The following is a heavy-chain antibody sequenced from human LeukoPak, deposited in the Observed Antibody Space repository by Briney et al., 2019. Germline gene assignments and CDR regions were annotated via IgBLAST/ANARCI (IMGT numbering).Heavy chain of an antibody. Sequence: PSQTLSLTCTVSGGSISSGSYYWSWIRQPAGKGLEWIGRIYTSGSTNYNPSLKSRVTISVDTSKNQFSLKLSSVTAADTAVYYCARGRIAGQWLVRLNWYFDLWGRGTLVTVSS. J-gene: IGHJ2*01. CDR1: GGSISSGSYY. D-gene: IGHD6-19*01. CDR2: IYTSGST. CDR3: ARGRIAGQWLVRLNWYFDL. V-gene: IGHV4-61*02.